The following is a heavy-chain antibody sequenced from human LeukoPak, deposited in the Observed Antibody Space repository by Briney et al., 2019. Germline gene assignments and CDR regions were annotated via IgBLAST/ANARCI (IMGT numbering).Heavy chain of an antibody. CDR2: ISSDGSYK. Sequence: PGGSLRLSCAASGFTFSNYAMHWVRQPPGKGLEWVAVISSDGSYKYYADSVKGRFTISRDNSKNMLYLQMNSLRTEYTAVYYCTRDFDFSSAIWGQGTLVTVSS. D-gene: IGHD3-3*01. CDR3: TRDFDFSSAI. J-gene: IGHJ4*02. V-gene: IGHV3-30*04. CDR1: GFTFSNYA.